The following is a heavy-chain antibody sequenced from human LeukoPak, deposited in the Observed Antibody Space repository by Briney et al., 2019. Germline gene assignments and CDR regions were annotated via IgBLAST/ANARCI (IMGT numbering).Heavy chain of an antibody. CDR2: IEGDGSST. CDR3: ARDPSAFAGYFDF. V-gene: IGHV3-74*01. J-gene: IGHJ4*02. CDR1: GFAFSRYW. D-gene: IGHD3-10*01. Sequence: GGSLRLSCAASGFAFSRYWMHWVRQAPGKGLVWVSRIEGDGSSTTYADYVKGRFTISRDNAKNTLYLQMNSLRAEDTAVYFCARDPSAFAGYFDFWDQGTLVTASS.